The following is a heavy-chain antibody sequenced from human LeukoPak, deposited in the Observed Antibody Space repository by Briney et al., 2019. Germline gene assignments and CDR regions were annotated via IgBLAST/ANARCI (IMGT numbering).Heavy chain of an antibody. V-gene: IGHV4-61*02. CDR2: IYTSGST. D-gene: IGHD3-16*01. J-gene: IGHJ3*02. Sequence: PSETLSLTCTVSGGSISSGSYYWSWIRQPAGKGLEWIGRIYTSGSTNYNPSLKSRVTISVDTSKNQFSLRLSSVTAADTAVYYCARDPGGGPFDIWGQGTMVTVSS. CDR1: GGSISSGSYY. CDR3: ARDPGGGPFDI.